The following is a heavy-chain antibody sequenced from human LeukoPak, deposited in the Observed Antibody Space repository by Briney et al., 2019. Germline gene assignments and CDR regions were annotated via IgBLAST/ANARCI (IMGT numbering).Heavy chain of an antibody. CDR2: INPHSVGT. CDR1: GYTFTGYY. Sequence: ASVKVSCTASGYTFTGYYMHWVRQAPVQGLEWMGWINPHSVGTNYAQKFQGRVNMTRDTSISTAYMELSRLRSDDTAVYYCARKLGRGYSYLLRPFDPWGQGTLVTVSS. CDR3: ARKLGRGYSYLLRPFDP. D-gene: IGHD5-18*01. V-gene: IGHV1-2*02. J-gene: IGHJ5*02.